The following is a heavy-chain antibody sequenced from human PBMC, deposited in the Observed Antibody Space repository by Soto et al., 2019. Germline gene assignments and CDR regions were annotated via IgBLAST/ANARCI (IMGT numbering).Heavy chain of an antibody. J-gene: IGHJ5*02. V-gene: IGHV4-30-4*01. D-gene: IGHD2-2*01. CDR3: ARVVVPAAIVTNWFDP. CDR1: GGSISGGDFY. Sequence: QVQLQESGPGLAKPSQTLSLTCTVSGGSISGGDFYWSWIRQPPGKGLEWIGFIYNSGNTYYNPSLKSRDTISKNTSKNQLSLKLRSVTAADTAMYYCARVVVPAAIVTNWFDPWGQGTLVTVSS. CDR2: IYNSGNT.